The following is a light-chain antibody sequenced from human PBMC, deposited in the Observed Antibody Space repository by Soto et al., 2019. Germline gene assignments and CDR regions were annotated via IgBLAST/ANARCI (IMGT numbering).Light chain of an antibody. Sequence: EIVLTQSPGTLSLSPGERATLSCRASQSVSSSYLAWYQQKPGQAPRLLIYDASRATGIPDRFSGSGSGTDFTLTITRLEPADFAVYYCQHYGTSALFGPGTKVDI. CDR2: DAS. J-gene: IGKJ3*01. V-gene: IGKV3-20*01. CDR1: QSVSSSY. CDR3: QHYGTSAL.